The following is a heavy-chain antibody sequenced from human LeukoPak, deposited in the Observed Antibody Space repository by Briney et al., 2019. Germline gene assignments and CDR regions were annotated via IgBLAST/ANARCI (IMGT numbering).Heavy chain of an antibody. Sequence: GESLKVSCKGSGYSFTSYWIGWVRQAPGKGLEWVANIKQDGSEKYYVDSVKGRFTISRDNAKNSLYLQMNSLRAEDTAVYYCARDYYDSSGYFDYWGQGTLVTVSS. CDR2: IKQDGSEK. J-gene: IGHJ4*02. CDR3: ARDYYDSSGYFDY. V-gene: IGHV3-7*01. D-gene: IGHD3-22*01. CDR1: GYSFTSYW.